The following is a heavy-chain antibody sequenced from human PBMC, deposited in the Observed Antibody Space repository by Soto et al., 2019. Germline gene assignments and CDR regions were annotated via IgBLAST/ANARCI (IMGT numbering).Heavy chain of an antibody. CDR2: INPNAGTT. J-gene: IGHJ4*02. Sequence: QVQLVQSGAEVKKPGASVKVSCKASGYTLITYYIQWVRQAPGNGLEWMAIINPNAGTTNYAKKFHGKLTLIMDTSMSTVYMELSSLTSEDTAMFYCARLLAAGDVWGQGTLVTVSS. D-gene: IGHD2-8*02. CDR1: GYTLITYY. CDR3: ARLLAAGDV. V-gene: IGHV1-46*01.